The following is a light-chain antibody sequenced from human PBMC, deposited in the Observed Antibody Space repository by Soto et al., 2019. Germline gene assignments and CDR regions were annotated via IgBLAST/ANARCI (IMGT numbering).Light chain of an antibody. CDR1: QRISACE. Sequence: EIGLTQSAGNLSLSPGQRATLXCRASQRISACETAWYQQKPGKVPKFLXXGVSSRATGIQERFIGSGSGKDFTLNISRLEPEDFAVYHCKQYGSSPLITFGQGTRLEIK. CDR3: KQYGSSPLIT. CDR2: GVS. J-gene: IGKJ5*01. V-gene: IGKV3-20*01.